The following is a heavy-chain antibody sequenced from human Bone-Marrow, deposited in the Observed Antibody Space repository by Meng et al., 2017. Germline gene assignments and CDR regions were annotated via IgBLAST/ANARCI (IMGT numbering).Heavy chain of an antibody. Sequence: GESLKISCAASGFTFSDYYMSWIRQAPGKGLEWVSCISSSGSTIYYADSVEGRFTISRDNAKNSLYLQMNSLRAEDTAVYYCARDLDCWSGLGDWGQGTLVTVSS. CDR2: ISSSGSTI. D-gene: IGHD3-3*01. CDR3: ARDLDCWSGLGD. V-gene: IGHV3-11*01. CDR1: GFTFSDYY. J-gene: IGHJ4*02.